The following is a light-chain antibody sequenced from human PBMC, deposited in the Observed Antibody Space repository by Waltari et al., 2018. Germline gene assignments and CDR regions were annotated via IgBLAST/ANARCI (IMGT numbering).Light chain of an antibody. CDR1: QSLAHNDGYTY. J-gene: IGKJ1*01. V-gene: IGKV2-30*02. CDR2: KVS. CDR3: MQGTHWPWT. Sequence: DAVMTQSPLSLRVTLGQPASISCRSSQSLAHNDGYTYLNWFHQRPGQSPRLLFYKVSKRDSGVPYRFSGSGSGTDFTLEISRVEAEDVGLYYCMQGTHWPWTFGQGTKVDIK.